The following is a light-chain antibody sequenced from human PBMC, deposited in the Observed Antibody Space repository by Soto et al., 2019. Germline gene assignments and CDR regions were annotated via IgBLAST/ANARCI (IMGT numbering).Light chain of an antibody. CDR1: SSDVGVYNY. CDR3: SSYTTSNTRQIV. CDR2: DVT. J-gene: IGLJ1*01. Sequence: QSVLTQPASVSGSPGQSSTLSCTGTSSDVGVYNYVSWYQHHPGKAPKLIIYDVTNRPSGVSNPFSGSKSGNTASLTISGLQPEDEADYYCSSYTTSNTRQIVCGTGTKLTVL. V-gene: IGLV2-14*03.